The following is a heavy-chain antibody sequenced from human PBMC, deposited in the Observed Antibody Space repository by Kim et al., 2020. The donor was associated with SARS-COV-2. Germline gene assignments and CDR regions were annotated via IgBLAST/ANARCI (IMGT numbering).Heavy chain of an antibody. D-gene: IGHD3-10*01. Sequence: DSVKGLFTISRHTSNNTLYLQMNSLRPEDTAVYYCAITTYYYGSGSGYFEHWGQGALVTVSS. J-gene: IGHJ4*02. V-gene: IGHV3-53*04. CDR3: AITTYYYGSGSGYFEH.